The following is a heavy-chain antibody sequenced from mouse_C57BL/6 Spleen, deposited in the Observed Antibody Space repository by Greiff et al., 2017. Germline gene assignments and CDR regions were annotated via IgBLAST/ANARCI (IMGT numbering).Heavy chain of an antibody. J-gene: IGHJ4*01. V-gene: IGHV2-2*01. CDR2: IWSGGST. Sequence: QVQLNQSGPGLVQPSQSLSITCTVSGFSLTSYGVHWVRQSPGKGLEWLGVIWSGGSTDYNAAFISRLSISKDNSKSQVFFKMNSLQADDTAIYYCASYDYDDGYYAMDYWGQGTSVTVSS. CDR3: ASYDYDDGYYAMDY. CDR1: GFSLTSYG. D-gene: IGHD2-4*01.